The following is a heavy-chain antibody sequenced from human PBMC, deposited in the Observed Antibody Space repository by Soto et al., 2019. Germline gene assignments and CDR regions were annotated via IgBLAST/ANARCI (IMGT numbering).Heavy chain of an antibody. Sequence: QVQLVQSGAEVKKPGSSVRVSCKASGDTFNFYSFNWVRQAPGLGLEWMGRINPILSMSNYAQRFQGRVTMTADKSTSTAYMELSSIRSEDTAMYYCASSYGSGYRAFDSWGQGALVTVSS. CDR2: INPILSMS. V-gene: IGHV1-69*02. D-gene: IGHD3-10*01. J-gene: IGHJ4*02. CDR1: GDTFNFYS. CDR3: ASSYGSGYRAFDS.